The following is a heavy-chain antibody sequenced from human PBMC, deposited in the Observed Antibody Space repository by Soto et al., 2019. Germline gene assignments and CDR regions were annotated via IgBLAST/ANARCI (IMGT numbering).Heavy chain of an antibody. CDR2: INHSGST. J-gene: IGHJ4*02. CDR3: ARGGGDYGGDYFDY. V-gene: IGHV4-34*01. CDR1: GGSFSVYY. D-gene: IGHD2-21*02. Sequence: SETLSLTCVVYGGSFSVYYWSWIRQPPGKGLEWIGEINHSGSTDYNPSLKSRVTISVDTSKNQISLKLSSVTAADTAVYYCARGGGDYGGDYFDYWVQGTLVT.